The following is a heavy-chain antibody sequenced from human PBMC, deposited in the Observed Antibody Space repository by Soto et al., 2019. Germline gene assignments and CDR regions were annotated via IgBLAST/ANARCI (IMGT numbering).Heavy chain of an antibody. CDR3: ARDCGIVVVRHAQIYYYYGMDV. D-gene: IGHD3-22*01. CDR1: GYTLIMYY. Sequence: AASVKVSCKASGYTLIMYYIHWMRQAPGQGLEWMGLINPSGGSTTYAQKFQGRVTMTRDTSTSTVYMELSSLRSEDTAVYYCARDCGIVVVRHAQIYYYYGMDVWGQGTTVTVSS. J-gene: IGHJ6*02. V-gene: IGHV1-46*01. CDR2: INPSGGST.